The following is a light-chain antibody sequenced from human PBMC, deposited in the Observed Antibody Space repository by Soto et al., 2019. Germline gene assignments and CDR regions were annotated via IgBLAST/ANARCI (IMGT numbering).Light chain of an antibody. Sequence: EIVMTQSPATLSVSPGERATLSCRASQSVSSNLAWYQQKPGQAPRLLIYGASTRATGIPARCSGSGSGTEYTLTISSRQSEDFAVYYCQQYNSWPLYTFGQGTKLEIK. CDR2: GAS. CDR3: QQYNSWPLYT. CDR1: QSVSSN. V-gene: IGKV3-15*01. J-gene: IGKJ2*01.